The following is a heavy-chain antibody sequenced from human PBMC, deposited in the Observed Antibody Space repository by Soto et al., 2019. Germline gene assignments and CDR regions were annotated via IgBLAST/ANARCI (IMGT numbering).Heavy chain of an antibody. CDR2: ISSDGETK. V-gene: IGHV3-30*18. D-gene: IGHD6-19*01. Sequence: GGSLRLFCVASGFTFSTYGIHWVRQAPGKGLEWVGVISSDGETKYYADSVKGRFTISRDNSKNTMYLQMASLRPEDTAVYYCAKEVEVAGDLDYWGHGTLVTVSS. CDR3: AKEVEVAGDLDY. J-gene: IGHJ4*01. CDR1: GFTFSTYG.